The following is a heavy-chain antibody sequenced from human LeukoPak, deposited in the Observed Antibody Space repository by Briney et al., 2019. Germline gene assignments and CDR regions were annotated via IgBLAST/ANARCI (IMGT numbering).Heavy chain of an antibody. CDR3: ARDGPPGDYILRY. CDR2: IIPIFGTA. CDR1: GGTFSSYA. V-gene: IGHV1-69*13. D-gene: IGHD4-17*01. Sequence: ASVKVSCQASGGTFSSYAISWVRQAPGQGLEWMGGIIPIFGTANYGQKFQGRVTITADESTSTAYMELSSLRSEDTAVYYCARDGPPGDYILRYWGQGTLVTVSS. J-gene: IGHJ4*02.